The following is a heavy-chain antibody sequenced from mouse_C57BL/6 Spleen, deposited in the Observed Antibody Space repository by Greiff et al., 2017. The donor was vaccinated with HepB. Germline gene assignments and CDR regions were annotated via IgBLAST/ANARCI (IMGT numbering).Heavy chain of an antibody. CDR2: IRLKSDNYAT. Sequence: EVQLVESGGGLVQPGGSMKLSCVASGFTFSNYWMNWVRQSPEKGLEWVAQIRLKSDNYATHYAESVKGRFTISRDDSKSSVYLQMNNLRAEDTGIYYCTGYDYDGEAFDYWGQGTTLTVSS. CDR3: TGYDYDGEAFDY. J-gene: IGHJ2*01. V-gene: IGHV6-3*01. CDR1: GFTFSNYW. D-gene: IGHD2-4*01.